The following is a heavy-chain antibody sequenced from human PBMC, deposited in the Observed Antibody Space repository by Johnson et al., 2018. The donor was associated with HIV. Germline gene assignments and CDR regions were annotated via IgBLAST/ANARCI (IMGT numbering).Heavy chain of an antibody. V-gene: IGHV3-30*03. CDR3: ARDGESQQLPLGDALDV. J-gene: IGHJ3*01. CDR1: GFTFDDYG. Sequence: QVQLVESGGGLVQPGGSLRLSCAASGFTFDDYGMSWVRQAPGKGLEWVAVISYDGSNTYYADSVKGRFPISRDNSKNTLYLQMNSLRAEDTAVYYCARDGESQQLPLGDALDVWGRGTMVIVSS. CDR2: ISYDGSNT. D-gene: IGHD6-13*01.